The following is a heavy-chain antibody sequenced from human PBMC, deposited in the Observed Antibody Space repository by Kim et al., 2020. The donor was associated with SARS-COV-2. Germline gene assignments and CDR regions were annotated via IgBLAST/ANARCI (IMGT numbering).Heavy chain of an antibody. CDR3: SGGFTSWSKNY. CDR1: GFAFGSYS. D-gene: IGHD1-26*01. J-gene: IGHJ4*02. V-gene: IGHV3-23*01. Sequence: GGSLRLSCAASGFAFGSYSMTWVRQAPGKGLEWVSLIGGSTGNTYYADSVKGRFTISRDNSKSTLYLQMTSLRAEDTAVYYCSGGFTSWSKNYWGQGTLATVSS. CDR2: IGGSTGNT.